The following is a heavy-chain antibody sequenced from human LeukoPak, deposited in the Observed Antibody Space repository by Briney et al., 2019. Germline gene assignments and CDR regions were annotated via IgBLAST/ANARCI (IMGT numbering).Heavy chain of an antibody. CDR3: AKDRATMAPYYNYMDL. CDR1: GFTFDDYG. V-gene: IGHV3-20*04. Sequence: GGSLRLFCAASGFTFDDYGMSWVRRAPGKGLEWLSGINWCDCRTGCAVCVKGRFPISRDSSKNTVYLKMNTLRAEDTAVYYCAKDRATMAPYYNYMDLWGKGTTVTVFS. CDR2: INWCDCRT. J-gene: IGHJ6*03. D-gene: IGHD3-10*01.